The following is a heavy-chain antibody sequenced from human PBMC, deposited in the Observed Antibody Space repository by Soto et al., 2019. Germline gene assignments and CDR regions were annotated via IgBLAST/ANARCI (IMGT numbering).Heavy chain of an antibody. CDR2: ISRSSSTI. V-gene: IGHV3-48*01. CDR1: GFTFSDYT. Sequence: XXSLRLSFAISGFTFSDYTMNWVLQAPGKGLEWVSHISRSSSTIYYADSVKGRFTISRDNAKNSLYLGMNSLRADDTAVYYCARVRRVAETFFFDYWGPGTLVTVSS. CDR3: ARVRRVAETFFFDY. D-gene: IGHD2-15*01. J-gene: IGHJ4*02.